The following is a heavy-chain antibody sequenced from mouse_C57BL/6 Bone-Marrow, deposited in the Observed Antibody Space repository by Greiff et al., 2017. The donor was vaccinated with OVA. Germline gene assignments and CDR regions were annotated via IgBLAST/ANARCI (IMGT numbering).Heavy chain of an antibody. J-gene: IGHJ1*03. CDR1: GYTFTSYW. CDR2: IDPSDSET. CDR3: ASSSLYWYFDV. V-gene: IGHV1-52*01. Sequence: VQLQQPGAELVRPGSSVKLSCKASGYTFTSYWMHWVKQRPIQGLEWIGNIDPSDSETHYNQKFKDKATLTVDKSSSTAYMQLSSLTSEDSAVYYCASSSLYWYFDVWGTGTTVTVSS.